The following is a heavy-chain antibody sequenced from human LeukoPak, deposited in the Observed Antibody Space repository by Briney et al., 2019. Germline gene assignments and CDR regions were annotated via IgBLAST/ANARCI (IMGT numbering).Heavy chain of an antibody. CDR3: ARVTGTTIGRWFDP. D-gene: IGHD1-7*01. J-gene: IGHJ5*02. CDR2: IYYSGST. Sequence: SETLSLTCTVSGGSISSYYWSWIRQPPGKGLEWIGSIYYSGSTYYNPSLKSRVTISVDTSKNQFSLKLSSVTAADTAVYYCARVTGTTIGRWFDPWGQGTLVTVSS. V-gene: IGHV4-39*01. CDR1: GGSISSYY.